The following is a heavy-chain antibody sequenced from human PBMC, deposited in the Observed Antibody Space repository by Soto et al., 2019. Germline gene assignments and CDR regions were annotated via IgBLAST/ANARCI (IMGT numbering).Heavy chain of an antibody. D-gene: IGHD3-10*01. J-gene: IGHJ4*02. CDR2: ISGSGGST. Sequence: EVPLLESGGGLVQPGGSLRLSCAASGFTFSSYAMSWVRQAPGKGLEWVSAISGSGGSTYYADSVKGRFTISRDNSKNTLYLQMNSLRAEDTAVYYCAKGRRGRETLMIDYWGQGTLVTVSS. V-gene: IGHV3-23*01. CDR3: AKGRRGRETLMIDY. CDR1: GFTFSSYA.